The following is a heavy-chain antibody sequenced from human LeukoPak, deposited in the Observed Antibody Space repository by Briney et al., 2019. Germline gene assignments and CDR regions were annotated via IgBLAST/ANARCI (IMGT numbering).Heavy chain of an antibody. Sequence: ASVKVSCKASGYTFTGYYMHWVRQAPGQGLEWMGWINPNSGGTNYAQKFQGRVTMTRDTSISTAYMELSRLRSDDTAVYYCARLSGSQITKFDYWGQGTLVTVSS. D-gene: IGHD1-26*01. CDR3: ARLSGSQITKFDY. CDR1: GYTFTGYY. CDR2: INPNSGGT. V-gene: IGHV1-2*02. J-gene: IGHJ4*02.